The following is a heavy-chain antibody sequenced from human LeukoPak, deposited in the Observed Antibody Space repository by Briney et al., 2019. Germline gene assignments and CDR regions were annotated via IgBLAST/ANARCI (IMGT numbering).Heavy chain of an antibody. V-gene: IGHV3-48*01. Sequence: GGSLRLSCAASGFTFSGYSMKWVRQAPGKGLEWVSYISRDSSVIYYADSVKGRFTISRDNAKNSLYLQMNSLRAEDMAVFYCARVRAAAEGTTFDYWGQGTLVTVSS. CDR1: GFTFSGYS. D-gene: IGHD6-13*01. CDR3: ARVRAAAEGTTFDY. CDR2: ISRDSSVI. J-gene: IGHJ4*02.